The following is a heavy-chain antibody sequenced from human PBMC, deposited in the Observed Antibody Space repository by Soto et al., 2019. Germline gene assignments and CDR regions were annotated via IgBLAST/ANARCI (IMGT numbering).Heavy chain of an antibody. V-gene: IGHV2-5*02. Sequence: QITLKESGPTLVKPTQTLTLTCTFSGFPLSTSGVAVGWVRQPPGKALEWLALIDWGDNKRYRSSLQSRLTNTNDTSKNQVVLTMTNMDPVDTGTYYFAHRRPTHLAFDSWGQVTLVSVSS. CDR3: AHRRPTHLAFDS. CDR2: IDWGDNK. CDR1: GFPLSTSGVA. J-gene: IGHJ4*02.